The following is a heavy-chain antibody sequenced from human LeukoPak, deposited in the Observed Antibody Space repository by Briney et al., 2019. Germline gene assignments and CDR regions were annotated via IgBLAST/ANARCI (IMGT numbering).Heavy chain of an antibody. CDR1: GYTFTSNY. D-gene: IGHD5-24*01. V-gene: IGHV1-46*01. J-gene: IGHJ5*02. CDR2: ISPSGGST. Sequence: ASVKVFCKAFGYTFTSNYMHWVRQAPGQGPEWMGVISPSGGSTTYAQKFQGRVTLTRDMSTSTDYLELSSLRSEDTAVYYGARDNSVRDEAWWFNPWGQGTLVTVSS. CDR3: ARDNSVRDEAWWFNP.